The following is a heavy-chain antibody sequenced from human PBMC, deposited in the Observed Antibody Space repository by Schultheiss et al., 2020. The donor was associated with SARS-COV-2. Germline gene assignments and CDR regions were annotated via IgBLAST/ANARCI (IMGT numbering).Heavy chain of an antibody. J-gene: IGHJ4*02. D-gene: IGHD3-16*02. Sequence: GESLKISCAASGFTFSSYWMSWVRQAPGKGLEWVANIKQDGSEKYYVDSVKGRFTISRDNAKNSLYLQMNSLRAEDTAVYYCARVGLGELSLWGQGTLVTVSS. CDR2: IKQDGSEK. CDR3: ARVGLGELSL. V-gene: IGHV3-7*03. CDR1: GFTFSSYW.